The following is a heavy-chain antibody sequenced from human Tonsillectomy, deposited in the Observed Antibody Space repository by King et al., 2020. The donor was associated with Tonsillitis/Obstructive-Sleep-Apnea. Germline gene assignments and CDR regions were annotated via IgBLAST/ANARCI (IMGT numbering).Heavy chain of an antibody. D-gene: IGHD3-10*01. CDR2: INHSGST. CDR3: ARGKSFPSGTAPEKGPGDAFDI. Sequence: VQLQQWGAGLLKPSETLSLTCAVYGGSFSGYYWSWIRQPPGKGLEWIGEINHSGSTNYNPSLKSRVTISVDTSKNQFSLKLSSVTAADTAVYYWARGKSFPSGTAPEKGPGDAFDIWGQGTMVTVSS. V-gene: IGHV4-34*01. J-gene: IGHJ3*02. CDR1: GGSFSGYY.